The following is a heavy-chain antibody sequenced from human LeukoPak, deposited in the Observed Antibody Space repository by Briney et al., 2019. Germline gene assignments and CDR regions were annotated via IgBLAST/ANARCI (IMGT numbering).Heavy chain of an antibody. D-gene: IGHD6-13*01. CDR2: ISSSSSYI. CDR1: GFTFSDYS. V-gene: IGHV3-21*01. J-gene: IGHJ4*02. Sequence: KAGGSLRLSCAASGFTFSDYSINWVRQAPGKGLEWVSSISSSSSYIYYADSVKGRFTISRDNAKNSLYLQMNSLRVEDTAVYYCARIFGRGYSSSTFDYWGQGTLVTVSS. CDR3: ARIFGRGYSSSTFDY.